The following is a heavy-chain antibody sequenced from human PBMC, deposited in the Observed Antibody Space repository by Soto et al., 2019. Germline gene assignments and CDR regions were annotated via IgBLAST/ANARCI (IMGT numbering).Heavy chain of an antibody. D-gene: IGHD6-13*01. CDR2: ISGSGGTT. Sequence: EVQLLESGGGLVQPEGSLRLSCAASGFSFSTYAMSWVRQAPGKGLEWVSGISGSGGTTYYADTVKGRFTISRDNSKNTLYLQVNSLRVEDTAVYYCAKDQAAAGTIPRYFQHWGQGTLVTVSS. V-gene: IGHV3-23*01. CDR1: GFSFSTYA. J-gene: IGHJ1*01. CDR3: AKDQAAAGTIPRYFQH.